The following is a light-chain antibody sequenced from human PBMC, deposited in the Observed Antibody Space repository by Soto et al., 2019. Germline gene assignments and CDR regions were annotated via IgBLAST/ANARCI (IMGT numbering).Light chain of an antibody. J-gene: IGLJ1*01. CDR2: EGI. CDR1: SSNIGGYNV. CDR3: SSYSISTAYL. Sequence: QSALTQPASVSGSPGQSITISCSGTSSNIGGYNVVSWYQQHPGKAPKVIVYEGIKRPSGVSDRFSGSTSGSTASLTISGLQAEDEADYFCSSYSISTAYLFGTGTKLTVL. V-gene: IGLV2-14*02.